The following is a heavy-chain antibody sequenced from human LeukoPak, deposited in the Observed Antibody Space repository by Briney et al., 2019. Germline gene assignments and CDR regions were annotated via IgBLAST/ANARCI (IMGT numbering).Heavy chain of an antibody. V-gene: IGHV3-30*03. CDR1: GFTFSSYG. CDR3: ARPTAGYFDY. CDR2: ISYDGSNK. D-gene: IGHD6-19*01. J-gene: IGHJ4*02. Sequence: GWSLRLSCAASGFTFSSYGMHWVRQAPGKGLEWVAVISYDGSNKYYADSVKGRFTISRDNSKNTLYLQMNSLRAEDTAVYYCARPTAGYFDYWGQGTLVTVSA.